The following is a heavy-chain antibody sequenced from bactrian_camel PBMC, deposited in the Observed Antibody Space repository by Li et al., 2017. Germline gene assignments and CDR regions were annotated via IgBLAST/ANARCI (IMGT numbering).Heavy chain of an antibody. CDR1: GFAFSSYY. D-gene: IGHD3*01. CDR2: TDNRHRT. J-gene: IGHJ4*01. V-gene: IGHV3S67*01. Sequence: DVQLVESGGDLVQPGGSLRLSCAASGFAFSSYYMSWVRQAPGKEREWVATTDNRHRTANPDSLQGQFSISEDTSNSLDMKDCAAQGRSKSCEQGTQVTVS.